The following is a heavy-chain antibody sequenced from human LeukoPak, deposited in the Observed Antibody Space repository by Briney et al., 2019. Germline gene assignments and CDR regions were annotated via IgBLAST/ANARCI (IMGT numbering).Heavy chain of an antibody. D-gene: IGHD3-10*01. V-gene: IGHV3-48*04. Sequence: GGSLRLSCAASGFTFSSYSMNWVRQAPGKGLEWVSYISSSSSTIYYADSVKGRFTISRDNAKNSLYLQMNSLRAEDTAVYYCARDQTTTMVRGVPGDYWGQGTLVTVSS. CDR1: GFTFSSYS. CDR3: ARDQTTTMVRGVPGDY. J-gene: IGHJ4*02. CDR2: ISSSSSTI.